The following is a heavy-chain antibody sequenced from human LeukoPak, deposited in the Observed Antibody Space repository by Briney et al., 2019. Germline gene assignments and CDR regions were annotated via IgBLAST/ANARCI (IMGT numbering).Heavy chain of an antibody. Sequence: ASVKVSCKASGYTFTGYYMHWVRQAPGQGLEWMGWINPNSGGTNYAQKFRGRVTMTRDTSISTAYMELSRLRSDDTAVYYCARDLFAITMVRGVKDYWGQGTLVTVSS. J-gene: IGHJ4*02. CDR1: GYTFTGYY. CDR3: ARDLFAITMVRGVKDY. CDR2: INPNSGGT. V-gene: IGHV1-2*02. D-gene: IGHD3-10*01.